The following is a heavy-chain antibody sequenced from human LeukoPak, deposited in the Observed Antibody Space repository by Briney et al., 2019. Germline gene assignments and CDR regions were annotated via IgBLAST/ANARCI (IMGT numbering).Heavy chain of an antibody. J-gene: IGHJ4*02. CDR3: ARPLKGMDYFDY. D-gene: IGHD6-13*01. CDR2: IYSSGST. CDR1: GASVSGSPYY. Sequence: PSETLSLTCTVSGASVSGSPYYWGWIRQPPGKGLEWIGSIYSSGSTYYNPSLKSRVTISVDTSKNQFSLKLSSVTAADTAVYYCARPLKGMDYFDYWGQGTLVTVSS. V-gene: IGHV4-39*07.